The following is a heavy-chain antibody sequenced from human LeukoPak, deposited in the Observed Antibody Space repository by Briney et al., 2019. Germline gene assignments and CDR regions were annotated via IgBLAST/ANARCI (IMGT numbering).Heavy chain of an antibody. Sequence: SETLSLTCTVSGGSISSHYWSWIRQPPGKGLEWIGYIYYSGSTNYNPSLKSRVTISVDTSKNQFSLKLSSGTAADTAVYYCARWRDGYKNWGQGTLVTVSS. J-gene: IGHJ4*02. CDR1: GGSISSHY. D-gene: IGHD5-24*01. CDR2: IYYSGST. CDR3: ARWRDGYKN. V-gene: IGHV4-59*11.